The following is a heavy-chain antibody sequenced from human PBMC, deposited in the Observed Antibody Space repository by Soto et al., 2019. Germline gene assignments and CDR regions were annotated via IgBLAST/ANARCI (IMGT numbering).Heavy chain of an antibody. D-gene: IGHD2-2*01. CDR1: GGTFSSYT. J-gene: IGHJ4*01. V-gene: IGHV1-69*02. CDR2: IIPILGIA. Sequence: QVQLVQSGAEVKKPGSSVKVSCKASGGTFSSYTISWERQAPGQGLEWMGRIIPILGIANYAQKFQGRVTITADKSTSTAYMELSSLRSEDTAVYYCASQYCSSTSCYGVMDYWGHGTLVTVSS. CDR3: ASQYCSSTSCYGVMDY.